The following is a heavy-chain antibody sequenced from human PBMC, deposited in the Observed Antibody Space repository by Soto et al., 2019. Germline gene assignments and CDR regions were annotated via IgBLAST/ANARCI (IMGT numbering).Heavy chain of an antibody. D-gene: IGHD4-17*01. CDR1: GDSVSNGDYS. CDR3: DRDPYPEYGDSYLFPALVD. CDR2: IYYIGGP. V-gene: IGHV4-30-4*01. J-gene: IGHJ6*02. Sequence: PSETLSLTCSVSGDSVSNGDYSWSWIRQPPGKGLEWIGYIYYIGGPYYNPSLQSRVTISMDTSKNQVSLNLTSVTAADTAVYFCDRDPYPEYGDSYLFPALVDWGPGAT.